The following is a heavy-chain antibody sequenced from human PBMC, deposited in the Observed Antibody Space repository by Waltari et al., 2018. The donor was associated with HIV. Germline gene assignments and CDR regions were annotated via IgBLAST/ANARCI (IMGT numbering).Heavy chain of an antibody. V-gene: IGHV3-15*01. CDR2: MKSKMDGGTE. CDR1: GFTFSNAW. D-gene: IGHD3-10*01. J-gene: IGHJ5*02. CDR3: TTTLWCRESITLDP. Sequence: EVQLVESGGGLVKSGGSLRLSCAASGFTFSNAWMSWVRQPPGKGLEWVGRMKSKMDGGTEDYSAAVKDRFTISRDDSKNTLFLQMDSLKTEDTAVYYCTTTLWCRESITLDPWGQGTLVTVSS.